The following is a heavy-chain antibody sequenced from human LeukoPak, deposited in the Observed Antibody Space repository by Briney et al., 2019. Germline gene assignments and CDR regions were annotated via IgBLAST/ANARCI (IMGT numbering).Heavy chain of an antibody. Sequence: PGRSLRLSCAASGFTFSSYGMHWVRQAPGKGLEWVAVIWYDGSNKYYADSVKGRFTISRDNSKNTLYLQMNSLRAEDTAVYYCASAIAANYYGSGSLYYYYYGMDVWGKGTTVTVPS. V-gene: IGHV3-33*01. CDR3: ASAIAANYYGSGSLYYYYYGMDV. D-gene: IGHD3-10*01. CDR1: GFTFSSYG. CDR2: IWYDGSNK. J-gene: IGHJ6*04.